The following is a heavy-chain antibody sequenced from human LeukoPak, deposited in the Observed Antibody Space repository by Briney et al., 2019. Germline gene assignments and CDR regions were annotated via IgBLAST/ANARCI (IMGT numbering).Heavy chain of an antibody. D-gene: IGHD3-22*01. J-gene: IGHJ5*02. CDR1: GGSISSSNW. CDR2: IYHSGST. V-gene: IGHV4-4*02. Sequence: SETLSLTCAVSGGSISSSNWWSWVRQPPGKGLEWIGEIYHSGSTNYNPSLKSRVTISVDKSKNQFSLKLSSVTAADTAVYYCARLGNYYDSSGYAWGQGTLVTVSS. CDR3: ARLGNYYDSSGYA.